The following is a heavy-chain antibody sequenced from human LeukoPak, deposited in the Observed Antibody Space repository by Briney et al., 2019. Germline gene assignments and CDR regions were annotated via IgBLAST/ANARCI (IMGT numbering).Heavy chain of an antibody. Sequence: SETLSLTCAVYGGSFSGYYWSWIRQPPGKGLEWIGEINHSGSTNYNPSLKSRVTISVDTSKNQFSLKLSPVTAADTAVYYCARGYFPIVGVDYWGQGTLVTVSS. CDR1: GGSFSGYY. CDR2: INHSGST. V-gene: IGHV4-34*01. D-gene: IGHD1-26*01. J-gene: IGHJ4*02. CDR3: ARGYFPIVGVDY.